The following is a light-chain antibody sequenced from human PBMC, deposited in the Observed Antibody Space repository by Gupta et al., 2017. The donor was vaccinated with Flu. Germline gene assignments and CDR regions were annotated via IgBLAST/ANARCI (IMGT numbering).Light chain of an antibody. Sequence: NFMLTQPHSVSESPGKTVTISCTRSRGSIATNYVPWYQPRPDSSPTIVIYDDNLRPPVVPGRFSGSIDSSANSASLTISGLQTEDEADYFCQSYDSFNRYVVFGGGTKLTVL. CDR1: RGSIATNY. J-gene: IGLJ2*01. CDR2: DDN. CDR3: QSYDSFNRYVV. V-gene: IGLV6-57*01.